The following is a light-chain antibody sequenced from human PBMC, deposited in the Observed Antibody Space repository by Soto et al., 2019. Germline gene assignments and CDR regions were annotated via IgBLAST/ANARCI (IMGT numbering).Light chain of an antibody. CDR1: QGISNW. Sequence: DLQMTQSPSSVSASVGDRVTITCRASQGISNWLTWYQQKPGKTPKLLIFATSTLQSGVPSRFSGSASGTDFTLTISSLQPEDSATYYCQQAKSFPWTFGQGTKVEI. CDR3: QQAKSFPWT. J-gene: IGKJ1*01. V-gene: IGKV1-12*01. CDR2: ATS.